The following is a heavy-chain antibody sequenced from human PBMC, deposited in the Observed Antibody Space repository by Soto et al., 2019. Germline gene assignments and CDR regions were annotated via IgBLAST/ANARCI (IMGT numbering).Heavy chain of an antibody. J-gene: IGHJ4*02. CDR2: ISENGVNK. CDR3: ARPLTETVSALGY. V-gene: IGHV3-30*09. CDR1: GFTFTSFA. Sequence: QVQLVESGGGVVQTGASLRLSCSASGFTFTSFAIHWVRQAPGKGLEWVAVISENGVNKYSAESLRGRFVISRDNSKNTVELEMTSLRPEDTAVYFCARPLTETVSALGYWGQGTLVSVSS. D-gene: IGHD2-8*01.